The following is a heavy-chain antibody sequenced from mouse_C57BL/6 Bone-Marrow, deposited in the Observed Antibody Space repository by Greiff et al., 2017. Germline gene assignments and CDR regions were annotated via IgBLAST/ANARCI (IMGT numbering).Heavy chain of an antibody. V-gene: IGHV8-8*01. CDR3: ARIDDGYYTWFAY. CDR1: GFSLSTFGMG. CDR2: IWWDDDK. J-gene: IGHJ3*01. D-gene: IGHD2-3*01. Sequence: QVQLKESGPGILQPSQTLSLTCSFSGFSLSTFGMGVGWIRQPSGKGLEWLAHIWWDDDKYYNPALKSRLTISKDTPKNQVFLKIANVDTADTATYYCARIDDGYYTWFAYWGQGTLVTVSA.